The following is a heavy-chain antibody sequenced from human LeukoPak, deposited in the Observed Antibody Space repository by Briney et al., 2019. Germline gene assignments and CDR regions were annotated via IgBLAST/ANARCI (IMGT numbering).Heavy chain of an antibody. D-gene: IGHD6-19*01. J-gene: IGHJ6*03. V-gene: IGHV3-30*02. CDR1: GFTFSSYG. CDR2: IRYDGSNK. Sequence: GGSLRLSCAASGFTFSSYGMHWVRQAPGKGLEWVAFIRYDGSNKYYADSVKGRFTISRDNSKNTLYLQMNSLRAEDTAVYYCAKGGYSSGWYGIYYYYMDVWGKGTTVTISS. CDR3: AKGGYSSGWYGIYYYYMDV.